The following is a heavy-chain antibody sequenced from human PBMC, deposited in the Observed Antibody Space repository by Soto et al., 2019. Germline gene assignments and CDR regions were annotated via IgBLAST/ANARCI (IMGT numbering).Heavy chain of an antibody. CDR2: IVVGSGNT. Sequence: RASVKVSCKASGFTFTSSAVQRVRQARGQRLEWIGWIVVGSGNTNYAQKFQERVTITRDMSTSTAYMELSSLRSEDTAVYYCAASGDDILTGYHYYYYGMDVWGQGTTVTVSS. D-gene: IGHD3-9*01. V-gene: IGHV1-58*01. CDR1: GFTFTSSA. J-gene: IGHJ6*02. CDR3: AASGDDILTGYHYYYYGMDV.